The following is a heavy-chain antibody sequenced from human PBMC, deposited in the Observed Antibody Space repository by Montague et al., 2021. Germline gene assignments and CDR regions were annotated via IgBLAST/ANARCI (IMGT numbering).Heavy chain of an antibody. CDR1: GFTFSSYN. Sequence: LRLSCAASGFTFSSYNMNWVRQSPGKGLEWIGSNYYRGNTYYNPSLKSRVSLSIDTSKNQFSLKMNSVTAADTAVYYCARAGPRTYGGDSLDYWGQGAL. J-gene: IGHJ4*02. CDR3: ARAGPRTYGGDSLDY. V-gene: IGHV4-59*04. D-gene: IGHD6-13*01. CDR2: NYYRGNT.